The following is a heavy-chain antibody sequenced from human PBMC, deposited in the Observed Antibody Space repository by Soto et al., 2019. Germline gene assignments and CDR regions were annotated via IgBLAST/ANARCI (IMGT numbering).Heavy chain of an antibody. CDR2: IIPILGIA. D-gene: IGHD5-18*01. J-gene: IGHJ6*02. CDR3: ARWQDTALGRKYSYGMDI. Sequence: GQGLEWMGRIIPILGIANYEQKFQGRVTFIADKFTSTAYMELSSLGSEDTAVYYCARWQDTALGRKYSYGMDIWGQGTTVTVS. V-gene: IGHV1-69*02.